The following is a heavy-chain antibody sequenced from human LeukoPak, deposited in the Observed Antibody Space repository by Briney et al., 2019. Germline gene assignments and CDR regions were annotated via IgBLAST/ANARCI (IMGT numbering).Heavy chain of an antibody. CDR1: GFTFSSYT. Sequence: GGSLRLSCAASGFTFSSYTMSWVRQAPGKGLAWVSTISGGSGSTYCADSVKGRFTISRDNSKNTLYLQMNSLRDEDTAVYYCAKHRFESGGYHSTDWGQGTLVTVSS. J-gene: IGHJ4*02. V-gene: IGHV3-23*01. CDR3: AKHRFESGGYHSTD. D-gene: IGHD3-22*01. CDR2: ISGGSGST.